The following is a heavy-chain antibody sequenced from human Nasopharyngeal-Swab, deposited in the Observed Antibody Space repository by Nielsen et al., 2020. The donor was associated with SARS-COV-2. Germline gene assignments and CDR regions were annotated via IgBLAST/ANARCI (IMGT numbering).Heavy chain of an antibody. CDR1: GFTFSSNS. J-gene: IGHJ6*02. D-gene: IGHD6-6*01. V-gene: IGHV3-23*01. Sequence: GESLKISCAASGFTFSSNSMNWVRQAPGKGLEWVSGISDSGGSTYYADSVKGRFTISIDNSKNTLYLQMNSLRAEDTAVYYCAIESSSSSTDFYYYGMDVWGQGTTVTVSS. CDR2: ISDSGGST. CDR3: AIESSSSSTDFYYYGMDV.